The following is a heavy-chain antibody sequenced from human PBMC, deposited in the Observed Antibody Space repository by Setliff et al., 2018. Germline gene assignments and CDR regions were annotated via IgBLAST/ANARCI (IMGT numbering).Heavy chain of an antibody. D-gene: IGHD3-16*02. J-gene: IGHJ4*02. CDR2: ISSSGSTI. V-gene: IGHV3-11*01. CDR3: ARVHYDYVWGSYRESSFDY. Sequence: PGGSLRLSCAASGFTFSDYYMSWIRQAPGKGLEWVSYISSSGSTIYYADSVKGRFTISRDNAKNSLYLQMNSLRTEDTAVYYCARVHYDYVWGSYRESSFDYWGQGTLVTVSS. CDR1: GFTFSDYY.